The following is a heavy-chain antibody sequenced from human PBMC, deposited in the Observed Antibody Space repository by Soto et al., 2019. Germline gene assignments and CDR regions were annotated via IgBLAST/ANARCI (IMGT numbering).Heavy chain of an antibody. CDR2: IWYDGSSQ. V-gene: IGHV3-33*01. CDR3: ARDMDSNYDGMGV. D-gene: IGHD4-4*01. CDR1: GFTFRNSG. Sequence: QVNLVQSGGGLVQPGRSLRLSCEASGFTFRNSGMEWIRQAPGKGLEWVARIWYDGSSQYYADSVKGRFTISRDNSKNTLYMEMNSVRVEDTAVYYCARDMDSNYDGMGVWGQGTTVIVSS. J-gene: IGHJ6*02.